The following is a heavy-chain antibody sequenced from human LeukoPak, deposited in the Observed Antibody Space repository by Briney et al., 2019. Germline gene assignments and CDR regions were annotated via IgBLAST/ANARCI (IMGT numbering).Heavy chain of an antibody. Sequence: PSETLSLTCAVYGGSFTAFFWRWIRRSPERGLEWLGEISHNGSTSYSPSFKSRVPIPVHASTNQFSLQVKSVSAADTAVYYCARRRLRYHPGFAPWGQGTLVTVSS. CDR1: GGSFTAFF. D-gene: IGHD3-9*01. V-gene: IGHV4-34*01. CDR2: ISHNGST. CDR3: ARRRLRYHPGFAP. J-gene: IGHJ5*02.